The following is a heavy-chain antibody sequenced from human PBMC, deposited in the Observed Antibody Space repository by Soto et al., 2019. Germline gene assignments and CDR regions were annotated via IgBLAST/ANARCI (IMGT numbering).Heavy chain of an antibody. CDR2: IWYDGSNK. CDR1: GFTFSSYG. CDR3: ARESASYYDSSGYFDY. V-gene: IGHV3-33*01. Sequence: QVQLVESGGGVVQPGRSLRLSCAASGFTFSSYGMHWVRQAPGKGLEWVAVIWYDGSNKYYADSVKGRFTISRDNSKNTLYLQMNSLRAEDTAVYYCARESASYYDSSGYFDYWGQGTLVTVSS. D-gene: IGHD3-22*01. J-gene: IGHJ4*02.